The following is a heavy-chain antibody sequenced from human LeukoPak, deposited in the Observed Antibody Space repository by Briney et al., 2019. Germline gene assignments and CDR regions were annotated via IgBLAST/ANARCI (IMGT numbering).Heavy chain of an antibody. CDR1: GYTFTGYY. D-gene: IGHD2-2*01. V-gene: IGHV1-2*06. J-gene: IGHJ3*02. CDR3: ARGLLGYCSSTSCPSAFDI. CDR2: INPNSGGT. Sequence: ASVKVSCKASGYTFTGYYMHWVRQAPGQGLEWMGRINPNSGGTNYAQKFQGRVTMTRDTSISTAYMELSRLRSDDTAVYYCARGLLGYCSSTSCPSAFDIWGQGTMVTVSS.